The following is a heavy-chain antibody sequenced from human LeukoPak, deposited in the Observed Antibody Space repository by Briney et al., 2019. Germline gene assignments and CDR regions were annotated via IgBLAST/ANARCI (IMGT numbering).Heavy chain of an antibody. CDR3: ARDPNWVV. D-gene: IGHD3-16*01. V-gene: IGHV4-61*02. CDR2: IYTTGST. CDR1: GGSISSGSYY. J-gene: IGHJ6*04. Sequence: PSQTLSLTCTVSGGSISSGSYYWSWTRQPAGKGLEWIGRIYTTGSTNYNPSLKSRVTISIDTSKNQFSLKLSSVTAADTAVYYCARDPNWVVWGKGTTVTVSS.